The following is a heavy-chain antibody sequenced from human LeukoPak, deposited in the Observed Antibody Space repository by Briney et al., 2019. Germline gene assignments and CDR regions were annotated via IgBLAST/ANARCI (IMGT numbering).Heavy chain of an antibody. CDR1: GFTFSRYA. D-gene: IGHD6-19*01. CDR2: FGNSA. Sequence: GGSLRLSCAASGFTFSRYAMSWVRQAPGKGLEWVSTFGNSAHYADSVKGRFTISRDNSKNTLYLQMNSLRAEDTAVYYCAKDRSSGWSDFDYWGQGTLVTVSS. V-gene: IGHV3-23*01. J-gene: IGHJ4*02. CDR3: AKDRSSGWSDFDY.